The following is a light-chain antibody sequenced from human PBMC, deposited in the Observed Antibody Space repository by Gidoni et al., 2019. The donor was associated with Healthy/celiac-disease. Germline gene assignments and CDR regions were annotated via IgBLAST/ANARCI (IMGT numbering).Light chain of an antibody. CDR1: QSISSL. J-gene: IGKJ1*01. Sequence: IQITHSPSTLSASVGDRVTITCRPSQSISSLLAWYQQKPGKAPKLLIYDASSLESGVPSRFSGSGSGTEFTLTISSLQTDDFATYYCQQYNSYPWTFGQGTKVEIK. CDR3: QQYNSYPWT. V-gene: IGKV1-5*01. CDR2: DAS.